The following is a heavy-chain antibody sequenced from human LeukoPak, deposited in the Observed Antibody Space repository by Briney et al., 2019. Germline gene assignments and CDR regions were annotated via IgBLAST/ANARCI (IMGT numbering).Heavy chain of an antibody. J-gene: IGHJ6*03. D-gene: IGHD3-10*01. CDR3: ARDLYYGSGAGYYYYMDV. V-gene: IGHV4-59*01. CDR1: GGSISSYY. Sequence: PSETLSLTCTVSGGSISSYYWSWIRQPPGKGLEWIGYIYYSGSTNYNPSLKSRVTISVDTSKNQFSLKLSSVTAADTAVYYCARDLYYGSGAGYYYYMDVWGKGTTVTVSS. CDR2: IYYSGST.